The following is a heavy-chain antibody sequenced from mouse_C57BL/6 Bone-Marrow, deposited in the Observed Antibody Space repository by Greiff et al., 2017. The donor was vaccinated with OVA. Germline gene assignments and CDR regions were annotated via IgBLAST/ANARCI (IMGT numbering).Heavy chain of an antibody. J-gene: IGHJ2*01. V-gene: IGHV1-55*01. Sequence: QVQLKQPGAELVKPGASVKMSCKASGYTFTSYWIPWVKQRPGQGLEWIGDIYPGSGSTNYNEKFKSKATLTVDTSSSTAYMQLSSLTSEDSAVYYCARGGNSYAPYFDYWGQGTTLTVSS. CDR1: GYTFTSYW. CDR2: IYPGSGST. CDR3: ARGGNSYAPYFDY. D-gene: IGHD1-1*01.